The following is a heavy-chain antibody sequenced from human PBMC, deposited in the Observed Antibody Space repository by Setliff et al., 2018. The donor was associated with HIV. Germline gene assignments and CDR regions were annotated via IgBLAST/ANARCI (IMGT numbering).Heavy chain of an antibody. V-gene: IGHV4-59*08. J-gene: IGHJ4*02. Sequence: LSLTCTVSGGSISSYYWSWIRQPPGKGLEWIGYIYYSGSTNYNPSLKSRLTISVDTSKNQFSLNLSSVTAADTAVYYCARHVLDYNFWSGYSTQNCFDYWGQGTLVTVSS. CDR1: GGSISSYY. CDR3: ARHVLDYNFWSGYSTQNCFDY. CDR2: IYYSGST. D-gene: IGHD3-3*01.